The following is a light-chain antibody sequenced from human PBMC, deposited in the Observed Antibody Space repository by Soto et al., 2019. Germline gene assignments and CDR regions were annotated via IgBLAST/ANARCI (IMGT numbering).Light chain of an antibody. CDR3: QHVNSFPST. Sequence: IPLTQSPSSLSASVGDRVTITCRASQGISSHLAWYQQKPGKAPKLLIYAASTLQTGVPSRFSGGGSGTDFTLTLSSLQPEDFATYYCQHVNSFPSTFGQGTRLEIK. CDR2: AAS. V-gene: IGKV1-9*01. J-gene: IGKJ5*01. CDR1: QGISSH.